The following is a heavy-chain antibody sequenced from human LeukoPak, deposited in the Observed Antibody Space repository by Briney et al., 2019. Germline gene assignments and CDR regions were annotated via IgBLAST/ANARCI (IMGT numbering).Heavy chain of an antibody. CDR3: ARFDNTAAGCDY. V-gene: IGHV4-34*01. CDR1: GGSFSGYY. Sequence: SETLSLTCAVYGGSFSGYYWSWIRQPPGKGLEWIGEINHSGSTNYNPSLKSRVTISVDTSKNQFSLKLSSVTAADTAVYYCARFDNTAAGCDYWGQGTLVTASS. CDR2: INHSGST. D-gene: IGHD6-13*01. J-gene: IGHJ4*02.